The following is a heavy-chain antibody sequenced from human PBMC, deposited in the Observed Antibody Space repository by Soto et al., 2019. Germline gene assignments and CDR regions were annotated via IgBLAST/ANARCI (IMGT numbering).Heavy chain of an antibody. V-gene: IGHV4-59*01. D-gene: IGHD6-19*01. CDR2: VYYTGST. Sequence: SETLSLTCTVSGGSINTNYWSWIRQPPGKGLEWIGYVYYTGSTNYNPSLKSRVTISVDTSKNQFSLKLTSVTAADTAVYYCARGGWSNDYWGQGTLVTVSS. J-gene: IGHJ4*02. CDR3: ARGGWSNDY. CDR1: GGSINTNY.